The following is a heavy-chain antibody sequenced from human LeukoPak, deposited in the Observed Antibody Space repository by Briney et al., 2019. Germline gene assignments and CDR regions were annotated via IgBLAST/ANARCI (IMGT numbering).Heavy chain of an antibody. CDR2: IDKHGSGK. CDR1: GFTFSTSW. J-gene: IGHJ4*02. D-gene: IGHD1-26*01. CDR3: ARDAGWGYYDL. Sequence: GGSLRLSCVASGFTFSTSWETWDRQAPGKGLGWVANIDKHGSGKYYVDSVKGRFAISRDYASNSVFLQMDSLRAEDTSVYYCARDAGWGYYDLWGQGTPVTVSS. V-gene: IGHV3-7*01.